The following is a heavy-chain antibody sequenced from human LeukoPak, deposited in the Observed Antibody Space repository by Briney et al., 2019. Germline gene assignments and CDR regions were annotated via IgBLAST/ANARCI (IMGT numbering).Heavy chain of an antibody. CDR3: ARGFADFVWGSYPSSY. J-gene: IGHJ4*02. CDR1: GFTFSSYS. D-gene: IGHD3-16*02. V-gene: IGHV3-21*01. Sequence: GGSLRLSCAASGFTFSSYSMNWVRQAPGKGLEWVSSITGSSSYIHYADSVKGRFTFSRDNAKNSLYLQMNSLRAEDTAVYYCARGFADFVWGSYPSSYWGQGILVTVSS. CDR2: ITGSSSYI.